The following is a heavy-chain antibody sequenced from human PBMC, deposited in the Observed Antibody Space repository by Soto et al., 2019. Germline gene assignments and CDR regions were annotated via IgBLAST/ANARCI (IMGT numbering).Heavy chain of an antibody. Sequence: ASVKVSCKASGYTFTSYDINWVREATGQGLEWMGWMNPNSGNTGYAQKFQGSVTMTRNTSISTAYMELSSLRSEDTAVYYCARSSSSGNYYYGMDVWGQGTTVTVSS. CDR1: GYTFTSYD. CDR2: MNPNSGNT. V-gene: IGHV1-8*01. D-gene: IGHD6-6*01. J-gene: IGHJ6*02. CDR3: ARSSSSGNYYYGMDV.